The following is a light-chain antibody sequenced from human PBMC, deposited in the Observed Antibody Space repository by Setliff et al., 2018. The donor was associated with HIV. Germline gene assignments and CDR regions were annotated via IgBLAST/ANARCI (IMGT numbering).Light chain of an antibody. CDR1: TGAVTSGHY. J-gene: IGLJ2*01. CDR2: ATN. V-gene: IGLV7-46*01. Sequence: QAVVTQEPSLTVSPGETVTLTCGSNTGAVTSGHYPSWLQQKPGQAPKTLISATNKKHSWTPARFSGSLFGGKAALTLSGAQPEDEADYYCLVAYSNSVVFGGGTQLTVL. CDR3: LVAYSNSVV.